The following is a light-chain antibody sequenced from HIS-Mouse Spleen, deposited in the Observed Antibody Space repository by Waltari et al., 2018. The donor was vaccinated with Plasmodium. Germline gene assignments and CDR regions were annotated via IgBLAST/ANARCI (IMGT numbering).Light chain of an antibody. Sequence: EIVMTQSPATVSVSPGERATLSCRASQSVSSNLAWYQQKPGQAPRLLIYGASTRATGIPARCSGSGSGTEFTLTISSLQSEDFAVYYCQQYNNWSFTFGPGTKVDIK. J-gene: IGKJ3*01. CDR2: GAS. CDR3: QQYNNWSFT. V-gene: IGKV3-15*01. CDR1: QSVSSN.